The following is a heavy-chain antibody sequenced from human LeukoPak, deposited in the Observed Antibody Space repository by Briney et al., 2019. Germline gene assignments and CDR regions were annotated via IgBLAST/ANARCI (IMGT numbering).Heavy chain of an antibody. CDR2: INPNSGGT. Sequence: GASVKVSCKASGYSFTVYHMHWVRQAPGQGLEWMGWINPNSGGTNYVQKFQGRVTMTRDTSISTAYMELSRLRSDDTAVYYCARDPGSHFDYWGQGTLVTVSS. CDR3: ARDPGSHFDY. V-gene: IGHV1-2*02. CDR1: GYSFTVYH. J-gene: IGHJ4*02. D-gene: IGHD2-15*01.